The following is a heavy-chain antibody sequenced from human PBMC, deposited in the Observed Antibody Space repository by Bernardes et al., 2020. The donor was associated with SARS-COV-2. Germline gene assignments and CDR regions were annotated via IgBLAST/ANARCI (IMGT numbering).Heavy chain of an antibody. Sequence: GGSLRLSCAASGFTFSTYAMHWVRQAPGKGLEWVVVISYDGSNKYYADSVKGRFTISRDTSKNTLYLQMNSLRAEDTAVYYCARGHSGYDSFDYWGQGTLVTVSS. CDR2: ISYDGSNK. D-gene: IGHD5-12*01. CDR3: ARGHSGYDSFDY. CDR1: GFTFSTYA. J-gene: IGHJ4*02. V-gene: IGHV3-30*01.